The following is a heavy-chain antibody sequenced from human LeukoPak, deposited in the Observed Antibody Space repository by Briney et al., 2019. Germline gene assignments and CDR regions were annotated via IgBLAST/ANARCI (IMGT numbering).Heavy chain of an antibody. V-gene: IGHV3-21*01. J-gene: IGHJ4*02. CDR3: ARDGEGYFDY. Sequence: GGSLRLSCAASGFTFSSYSMNWVRQAPGKGLEWVSSISSSSGYIYYADSVKGRFTISRDNAKNSLYLQMNSLRAEDTAVYYCARDGEGYFDYWGQGTLVTVSS. CDR1: GFTFSSYS. CDR2: ISSSSGYI.